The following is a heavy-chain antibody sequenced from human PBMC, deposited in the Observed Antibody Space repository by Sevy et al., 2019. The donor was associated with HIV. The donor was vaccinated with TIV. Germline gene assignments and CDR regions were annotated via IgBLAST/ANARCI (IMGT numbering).Heavy chain of an antibody. J-gene: IGHJ4*02. V-gene: IGHV3-33*01. CDR3: ARGGDFNDRSAKRDFDY. Sequence: GGSLRLSCAASGFSFSNYGMHWVRQAPGKGLESVAVIWNDGSNKYYAYSVKGRFTISRDNSKNTLYLQMNSLRVEDTAVYFCARGGDFNDRSAKRDFDYWGQGSLVTVSS. D-gene: IGHD3-22*01. CDR1: GFSFSNYG. CDR2: IWNDGSNK.